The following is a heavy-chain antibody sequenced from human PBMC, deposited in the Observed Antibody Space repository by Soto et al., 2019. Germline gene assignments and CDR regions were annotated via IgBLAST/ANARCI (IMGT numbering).Heavy chain of an antibody. J-gene: IGHJ4*02. Sequence: PGGSLRLSCAASGFTFSSYSMNWVRQAPGKGLEWVSSISSSSSYIYYADSVKGRFTISRDNAKNSLYLQMNSLRAEDTAVYYCARDPHGYDSSGYYYGDYFDYWGQGTLVTVSS. V-gene: IGHV3-21*01. CDR3: ARDPHGYDSSGYYYGDYFDY. CDR2: ISSSSSYI. CDR1: GFTFSSYS. D-gene: IGHD3-22*01.